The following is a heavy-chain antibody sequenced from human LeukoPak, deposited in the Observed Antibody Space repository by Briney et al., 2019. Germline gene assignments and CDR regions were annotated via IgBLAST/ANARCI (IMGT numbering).Heavy chain of an antibody. Sequence: AGGSLRLSCAASRFTFSSYAIHWVRQAPGKGLEWVAVTSYDGSNKYYADSVKGRFTISRDNSKNTLYLQMNSLRAEDTAVYYCARDHPMGASACLDYWGQGTLVTVSS. J-gene: IGHJ4*02. CDR3: ARDHPMGASACLDY. V-gene: IGHV3-30-3*01. D-gene: IGHD3-10*01. CDR2: TSYDGSNK. CDR1: RFTFSSYA.